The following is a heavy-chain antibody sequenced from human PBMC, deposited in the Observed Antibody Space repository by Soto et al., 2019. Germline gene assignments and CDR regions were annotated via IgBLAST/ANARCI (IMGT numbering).Heavy chain of an antibody. V-gene: IGHV1-3*01. CDR3: ARDLSEQAVAGIPHLPH. CDR2: INGGNGNT. Sequence: QVQLVQSGAEVKKPGASLNISCTASGFMFNKYALHWVRQAPVQRPEWMGWINGGNGNTRYSEKFQGRVSIPRDTSASTIISLALSGLSSEDTAIYFCARDLSEQAVAGIPHLPHWGQGTLVTVSS. D-gene: IGHD6-19*01. J-gene: IGHJ4*02. CDR1: GFMFNKYA.